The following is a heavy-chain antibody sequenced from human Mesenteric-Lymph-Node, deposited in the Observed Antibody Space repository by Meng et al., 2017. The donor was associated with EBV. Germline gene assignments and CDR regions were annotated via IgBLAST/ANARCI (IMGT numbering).Heavy chain of an antibody. CDR3: ARGGYYYDSSGQLDY. J-gene: IGHJ4*02. CDR2: INYFGST. D-gene: IGHD3-22*01. CDR1: GGSFSCYY. V-gene: IGHV4-34*01. Sequence: VKLQHSCDGLLKSSETLSLPCAFYGGSFSCYYWSWIRQHPGNGLEWVGEINYFGSTNYNPSLESRVTISVDTSKNQFSLKLSSVTAADTAVYYCARGGYYYDSSGQLDYWGQGTLVTVSS.